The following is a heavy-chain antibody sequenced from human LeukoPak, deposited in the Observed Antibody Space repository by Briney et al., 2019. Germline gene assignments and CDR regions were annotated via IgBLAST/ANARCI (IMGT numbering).Heavy chain of an antibody. V-gene: IGHV3-7*01. CDR2: IKQDGSEK. D-gene: IGHD5-24*01. CDR1: GFTFSSYE. CDR3: ARDGEMPTIYFDY. J-gene: IGHJ4*02. Sequence: PGGSLRLSCAASGFTFSSYEMNWVRQAPGKGLEWVANIKQDGSEKYYVDSVKGRFTISRDNAKKSLFLQMNSLRAEDTAVYYCARDGEMPTIYFDYWGQGTLVTVSS.